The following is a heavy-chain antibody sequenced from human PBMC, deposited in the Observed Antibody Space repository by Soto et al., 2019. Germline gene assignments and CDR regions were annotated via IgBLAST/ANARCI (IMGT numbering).Heavy chain of an antibody. CDR1: GFPFGVFA. J-gene: IGHJ4*02. Sequence: PGGSVRLSCTGSGFPFGVFAIHWVRQAPGKGLEWVGLIRNKRYQETTADAAAVRGRFTTSRDNSNEIAYLQMNSVNIEDSAVFYCSGVESPNTAYCFLFWGPGTPVTVSS. CDR3: SGVESPNTAYCFLF. CDR2: IRNKRYQETT. D-gene: IGHD1-26*01. V-gene: IGHV3-49*04.